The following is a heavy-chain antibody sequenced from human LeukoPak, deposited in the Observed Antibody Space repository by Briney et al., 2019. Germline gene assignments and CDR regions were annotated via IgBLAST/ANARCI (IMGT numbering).Heavy chain of an antibody. J-gene: IGHJ4*02. V-gene: IGHV1-8*03. CDR2: MNPNSGNT. CDR3: AREGFDY. Sequence: ASVKVSCKASGYTFTSYDINWVRQATGQGLEWMGYMNPNSGNTGYAQKFQARVTITWDTSMSTAYMELSSLSSEDTAVYYCAREGFDYWGQGTLVTVSS. CDR1: GYTFTSYD.